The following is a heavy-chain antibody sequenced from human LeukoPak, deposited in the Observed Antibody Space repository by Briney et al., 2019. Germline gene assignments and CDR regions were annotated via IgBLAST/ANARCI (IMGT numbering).Heavy chain of an antibody. CDR2: INPNSGDT. J-gene: IGHJ5*02. V-gene: IGHV1-2*02. D-gene: IGHD3-22*01. CDR3: ARDTYYYDSSGYRYNWFDP. Sequence: ASVKVSCKASGYTFTGYYMHWVRQAPGQGLEWMGWINPNSGDTNYAQKLQGRVTMTTDTSTSTAYMELRSLRSDDTAVYYCARDTYYYDSSGYRYNWFDPWGQGTLVTVSS. CDR1: GYTFTGYY.